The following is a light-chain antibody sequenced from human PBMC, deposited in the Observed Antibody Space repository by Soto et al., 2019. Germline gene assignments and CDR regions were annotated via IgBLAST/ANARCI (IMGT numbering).Light chain of an antibody. CDR3: QQLNTFPPFFT. J-gene: IGKJ3*01. CDR2: GAS. V-gene: IGKV1D-8*03. CDR1: PGSTSY. Sequence: VLWMTQSPSLLSASTRDGVTLSCRMSPGSTSYLAWYQQRPGKAPELLIYGASTLRPGGASRFSGSGSGTEFTLTISSLQPEDFATYFCQQLNTFPPFFTFGPGTKVGIK.